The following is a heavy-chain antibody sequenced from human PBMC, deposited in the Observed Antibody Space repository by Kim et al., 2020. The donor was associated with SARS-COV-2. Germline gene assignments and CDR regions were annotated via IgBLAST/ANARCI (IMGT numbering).Heavy chain of an antibody. Sequence: GGSLRLSCAASGCTFSSYAMRWVRQAPGKGLEWVSAISGSGGSTYYADSVKGRFTISRDNSKNTLYLQMNSLRAEDTAVYYCAKDGSITIFGVVTGDYGMDVWGQGTTVTVSS. J-gene: IGHJ6*02. D-gene: IGHD3-3*01. V-gene: IGHV3-23*01. CDR3: AKDGSITIFGVVTGDYGMDV. CDR1: GCTFSSYA. CDR2: ISGSGGST.